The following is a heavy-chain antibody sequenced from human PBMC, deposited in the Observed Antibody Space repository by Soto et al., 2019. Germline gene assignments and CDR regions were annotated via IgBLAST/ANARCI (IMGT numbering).Heavy chain of an antibody. CDR2: IYYSGST. D-gene: IGHD3-9*01. CDR3: ASRIWLSPYYYYGMDV. J-gene: IGHJ6*02. V-gene: IGHV4-59*01. CDR1: GGSISSYY. Sequence: SETLSLTCTVTGGSISSYYWSWIRQPPGKGLEWIGYIYYSGSTNYNPSLKSRVTISVDTSKNQFSLKLSSVTAADTAVYYCASRIWLSPYYYYGMDVWGQGTTVTVSS.